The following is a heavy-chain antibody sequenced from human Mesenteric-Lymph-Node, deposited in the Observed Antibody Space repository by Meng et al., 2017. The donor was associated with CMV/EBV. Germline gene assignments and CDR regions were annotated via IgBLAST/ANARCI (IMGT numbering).Heavy chain of an antibody. V-gene: IGHV1-46*01. CDR3: ARVVAYRSSVNWFDP. Sequence: ASVKVSCKASGYTFSGYYMHWVRQAPGQGLEWMGIINPSGGSTSYAQKFQGRVTMTRDTSTSTVYMELSSLRSEDTAVYYCARVVAYRSSVNWFDPWGQGTLVTVSS. CDR2: INPSGGST. J-gene: IGHJ5*02. CDR1: GYTFSGYY. D-gene: IGHD6-6*01.